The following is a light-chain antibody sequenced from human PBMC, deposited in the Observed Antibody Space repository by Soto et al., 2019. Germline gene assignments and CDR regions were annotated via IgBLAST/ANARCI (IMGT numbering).Light chain of an antibody. CDR3: QESITAPLT. J-gene: IGKJ4*01. CDR1: QTINNY. Sequence: DIQMTQSPSSLSASVGDRVTITCRASQTINNYLNWYQQKPGKAPKLLIYAASSLQSGVPSRFSGSGSGTDFTLTISSLQAEDSATYFCQESITAPLTFGGGNKVEVK. CDR2: AAS. V-gene: IGKV1-39*01.